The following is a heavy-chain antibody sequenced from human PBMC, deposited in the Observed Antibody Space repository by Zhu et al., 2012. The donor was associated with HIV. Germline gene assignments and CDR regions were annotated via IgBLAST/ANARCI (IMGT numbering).Heavy chain of an antibody. Sequence: QVQLQGSGPGLVKPSETLSLTCTVSGGSISSSSYYWGWIRQPPGKGLEWIGSIYYSGSTYYNPSLRSRVTISVDTSNNQFSLKLSSVTATDTAVYYCARVRYSSSWYNPDAFDIWGQGTVVTASS. CDR3: ARVRYSSSWYNPDAFDI. D-gene: IGHD6-13*01. CDR1: GGSISSSSYY. CDR2: IYYSGST. J-gene: IGHJ3*02. V-gene: IGHV4-39*02.